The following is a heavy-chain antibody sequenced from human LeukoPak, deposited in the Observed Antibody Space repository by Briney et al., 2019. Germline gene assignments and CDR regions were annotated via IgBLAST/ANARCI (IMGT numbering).Heavy chain of an antibody. CDR2: ISTSGST. V-gene: IGHV4-61*02. CDR1: GGSINSGTYY. Sequence: PSETLSLTCTVSGGSINSGTYYWTWIRQPAGKGLEWIGRISTSGSTNYKPSLKSRVTISVDAPKNQFSLKLSSVTAADTAVYYCARGVGLLWFGESYYYMDVWGKGTTVTVSS. D-gene: IGHD3-10*01. J-gene: IGHJ6*03. CDR3: ARGVGLLWFGESYYYMDV.